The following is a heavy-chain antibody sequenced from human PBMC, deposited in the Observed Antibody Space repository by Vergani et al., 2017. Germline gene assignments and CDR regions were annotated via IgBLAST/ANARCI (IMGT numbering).Heavy chain of an antibody. CDR3: ARDPLYSTTWPFLLLDMEV. D-gene: IGHD6-13*01. V-gene: IGHV4-4*07. J-gene: IGHJ6*02. Sequence: QVKLQESGPGLVKPSETLSLTCTVSGASVNSYYWSWIRQPPGKGLEWIGRFYTGGGTSYNPSLKSRVTISVDTSKNPFSLQLSSVTAADTAVYYCARDPLYSTTWPFLLLDMEVWGQGTTVTVSS. CDR2: FYTGGGT. CDR1: GASVNSYY.